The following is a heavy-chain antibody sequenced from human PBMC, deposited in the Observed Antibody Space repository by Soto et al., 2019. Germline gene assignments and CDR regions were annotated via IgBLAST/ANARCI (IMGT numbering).Heavy chain of an antibody. CDR3: AREWLRLESAFDI. CDR2: ISYDGSNK. V-gene: IGHV3-30-3*01. D-gene: IGHD5-12*01. CDR1: GFTFSSYA. Sequence: GGSLRLSCAASGFTFSSYAMHWVRQAPGKGLEWVAVISYDGSNKYYADSVKGRFTISRDNSKNTLYLQMNSLRAEDTAVYYCAREWLRLESAFDIWGQGTMVTVSS. J-gene: IGHJ3*02.